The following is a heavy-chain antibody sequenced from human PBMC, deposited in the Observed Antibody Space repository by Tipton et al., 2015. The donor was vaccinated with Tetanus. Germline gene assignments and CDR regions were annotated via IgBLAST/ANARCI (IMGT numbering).Heavy chain of an antibody. CDR2: VYYTGDT. J-gene: IGHJ1*01. D-gene: IGHD2-8*02. V-gene: IGHV4-59*01. CDR1: GDSITDSH. Sequence: TLSLTCRVSGDSITDSHWSWIRQPLGKGLEWVGYVYYTGDTNYNPSLKSRVTISMDRSENQISLKMTSVTAADTAVYYCAGVTAQRTELYFEHWGQGTQVTVSS. CDR3: AGVTAQRTELYFEH.